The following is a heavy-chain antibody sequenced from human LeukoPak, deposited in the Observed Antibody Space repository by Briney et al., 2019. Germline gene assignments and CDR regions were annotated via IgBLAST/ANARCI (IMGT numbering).Heavy chain of an antibody. V-gene: IGHV1-69*13. CDR3: TRAYSRNWYCFEL. Sequence: GASVKVSCKASGGTFSSYFITWVRQAPGQGLEWMGGIIPIFGTANYAQKFQGRVTITADESTSTAYMELSSLRSEDTAVYYCTRAYSRNWYCFELWGPGTLVTVSS. D-gene: IGHD6-13*01. J-gene: IGHJ5*02. CDR2: IIPIFGTA. CDR1: GGTFSSYF.